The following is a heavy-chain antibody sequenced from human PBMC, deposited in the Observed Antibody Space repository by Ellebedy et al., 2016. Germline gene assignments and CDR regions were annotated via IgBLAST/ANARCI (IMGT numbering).Heavy chain of an antibody. J-gene: IGHJ4*02. V-gene: IGHV1-69*04. D-gene: IGHD2-21*02. CDR1: GRSFTSYA. CDR2: TIPILGIA. Sequence: ASVKVSCKASGRSFTSYAISWVRQAPGQGLEWMGRTIPILGIANYAQEFQGRITITADRSTNTTHMDLSSLKSEDTAFYYCARDGYCGGDCYDYWGQGTLVTVSS. CDR3: ARDGYCGGDCYDY.